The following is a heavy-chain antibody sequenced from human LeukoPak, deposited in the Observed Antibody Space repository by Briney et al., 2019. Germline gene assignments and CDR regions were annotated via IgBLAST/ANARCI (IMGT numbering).Heavy chain of an antibody. J-gene: IGHJ4*02. CDR2: IYYSGST. D-gene: IGHD2-21*01. V-gene: IGHV4-4*02. CDR1: GGSISSSNW. CDR3: AAAYCGGDCPSPYFDY. Sequence: SGTLSLTCAVSGGSISSSNWWSWVRQPPGKGLEWIGYIYYSGSTNYNPSLKSRVTISVDTSKNQFSLKLSSVTAADTAVYYCAAAYCGGDCPSPYFDYWGQGTLVTVSS.